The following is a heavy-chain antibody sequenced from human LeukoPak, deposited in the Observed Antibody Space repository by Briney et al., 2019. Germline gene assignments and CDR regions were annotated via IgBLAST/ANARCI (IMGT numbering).Heavy chain of an antibody. V-gene: IGHV3-23*01. J-gene: IGHJ4*02. CDR1: GFTFSSCA. CDR3: AKTRPLDSGSWSHGDY. Sequence: GCSLRLSCAASGFTFSSCAISWVRQAPRKGLEWVSAISGSGDSTYYGDSVKGRFTISRDNSKNTMYLQMNSLRAEDTAVYYCAKTRPLDSGSWSHGDYWGQGTLVTVSS. D-gene: IGHD6-13*01. CDR2: ISGSGDST.